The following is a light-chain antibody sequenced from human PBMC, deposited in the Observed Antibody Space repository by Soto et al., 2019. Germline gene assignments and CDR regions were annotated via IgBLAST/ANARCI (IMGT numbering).Light chain of an antibody. V-gene: IGLV3-21*02. CDR1: KIETKT. CDR2: DDS. J-gene: IGLJ1*01. Sequence: SYELTQPPSVSVAPGQTARISCGGNKIETKTVFWYQQKPGQAPVVVVSDDSVRPSGIPERFSGYNSGGTATLSIIGVEAGDEAEYYCQVWDSLSDHHVFWPGTKVTVL. CDR3: QVWDSLSDHHV.